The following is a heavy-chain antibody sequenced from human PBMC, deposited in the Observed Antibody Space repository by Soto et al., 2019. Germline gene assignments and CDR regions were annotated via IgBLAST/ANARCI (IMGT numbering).Heavy chain of an antibody. D-gene: IGHD6-13*01. J-gene: IGHJ6*02. CDR3: ARISTGYSSSWYGYYYYGMDV. CDR2: IKQDGSEK. Sequence: EVQLVESGGGLVQPGGSLRLSCAVSGFTFSSYWMSWVRQAPGKGLEWVANIKQDGSEKYYVDSVKGRFTISRDNAKNSLYLQMNSLRAEDTAVYYCARISTGYSSSWYGYYYYGMDVWGQGTTVTVSS. CDR1: GFTFSSYW. V-gene: IGHV3-7*03.